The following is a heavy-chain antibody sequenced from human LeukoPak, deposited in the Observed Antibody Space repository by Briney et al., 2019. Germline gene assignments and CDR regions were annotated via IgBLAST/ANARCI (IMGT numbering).Heavy chain of an antibody. J-gene: IGHJ4*02. CDR1: GGSISSYY. V-gene: IGHV4-59*01. CDR3: ARDRRGREFDY. Sequence: SETLSLTCTVSGGSISSYYRSWIRQPPGKGLEWIGYIYYSGSTNYNPSLKSRVTISVDTSKNQFSLKLSSVTAADTAVYYCARDRRGREFDYWGQGTLVTVSS. CDR2: IYYSGST. D-gene: IGHD3-10*01.